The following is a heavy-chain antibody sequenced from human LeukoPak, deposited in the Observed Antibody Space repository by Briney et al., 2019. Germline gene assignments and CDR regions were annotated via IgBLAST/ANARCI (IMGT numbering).Heavy chain of an antibody. CDR1: GGSISSSSYY. CDR3: ARGPPRTVTLKGTYYFDY. V-gene: IGHV4-39*01. D-gene: IGHD4-17*01. J-gene: IGHJ4*02. CDR2: IYYSGST. Sequence: SETLSLTCTVSGGSISSSSYYWGWIRQPPGKGLEWIGSIYYSGSTYYNPSLKSRVTISVDTSKNQFSLKLSSVTAADTAVYYCARGPPRTVTLKGTYYFDYWGQGTLVTVSS.